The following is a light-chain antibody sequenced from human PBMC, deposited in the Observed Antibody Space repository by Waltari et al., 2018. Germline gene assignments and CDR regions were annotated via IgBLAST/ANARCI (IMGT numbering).Light chain of an antibody. CDR2: KAN. CDR3: ALYMGGGIWV. Sequence: QTVVTQEPSLSVSPGGTVTLTCALISGSISTTSYATWYQQSPGQAPRTLVYKANSLSSGVPDRFSGSVLGNKAALTITGAQADDESDYYCALYMGGGIWVFGGGTKLTVL. J-gene: IGLJ3*02. V-gene: IGLV8-61*01. CDR1: SGSISTTSY.